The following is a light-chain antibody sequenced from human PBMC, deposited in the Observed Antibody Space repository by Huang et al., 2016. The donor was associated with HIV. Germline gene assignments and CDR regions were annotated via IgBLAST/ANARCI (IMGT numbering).Light chain of an antibody. J-gene: IGKJ1*01. CDR3: QQYYSSPQT. CDR1: QSVYSSSTSKDY. CDR2: WAA. V-gene: IGKV4-1*01. Sequence: DIIMTQSPDSLAVSLGERATLNSRSSQSVYSSSTSKDYMAWFHQKPGQPPRLLLFWAATREAGVPDRFSGSGSGTHFTLTIANLEAEDAAIYYCQQYYSSPQTFGQGTRVEVK.